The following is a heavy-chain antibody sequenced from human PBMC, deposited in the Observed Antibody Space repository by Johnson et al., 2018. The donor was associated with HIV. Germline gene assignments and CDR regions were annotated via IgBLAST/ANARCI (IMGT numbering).Heavy chain of an antibody. J-gene: IGHJ3*02. CDR1: GFTFTKAW. CDR2: ISYDGTNE. Sequence: QVLLVVSGGGCAKPGGSLRLSCAVSGFTFTKAWMSWVRQAPGKGLEWVAIISYDGTNEYYADSVQGRFTIYRDNSKNTLYLQMNSLRTEDTAVYHCARERGGYFSQVFDIWGQGTLVAVSS. CDR3: ARERGGYFSQVFDI. V-gene: IGHV3-30-3*01. D-gene: IGHD2-15*01.